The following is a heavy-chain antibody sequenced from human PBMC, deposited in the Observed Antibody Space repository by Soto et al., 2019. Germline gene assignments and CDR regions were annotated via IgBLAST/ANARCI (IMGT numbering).Heavy chain of an antibody. D-gene: IGHD3-22*01. CDR2: IWYDGSNK. CDR3: ARATSTIIPGDS. CDR1: GFTFSSFG. Sequence: QVQLVESGGGVVQPGKSLRLSCAASGFTFSSFGMHWVRQAPGKGLEWVAVIWYDGSNKYYADSVKGRFTISRDNSKNTVFLQMNSLRAEDTAVYYCARATSTIIPGDSWGQGTLGTVSS. J-gene: IGHJ4*02. V-gene: IGHV3-33*01.